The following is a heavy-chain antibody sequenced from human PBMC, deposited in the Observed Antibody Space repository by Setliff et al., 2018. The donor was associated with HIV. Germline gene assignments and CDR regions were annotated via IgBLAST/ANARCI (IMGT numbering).Heavy chain of an antibody. V-gene: IGHV4-39*07. CDR3: ARGGGPDTNFDL. Sequence: SETLSLTCTVSGGSIRNGLYYWHWIRLPPGKGLEWIGSVYYSGSTYYKPSLKSRVTISVDTSKNQFSLRLSSVTAADRAVYYCARGGGPDTNFDLWGQGTLVTVSS. J-gene: IGHJ4*02. CDR2: VYYSGST. CDR1: GGSIRNGLYY. D-gene: IGHD5-18*01.